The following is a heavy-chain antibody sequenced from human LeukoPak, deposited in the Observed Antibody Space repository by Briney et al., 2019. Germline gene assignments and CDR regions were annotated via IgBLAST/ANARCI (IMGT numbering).Heavy chain of an antibody. Sequence: AASVKVSCKTSGHQFNTHTITWVRHAPGQGLEWMGWVSAYNGNTNYEQKFQGRVTMTTDRSTRTAYMELRSLTSDDTAVYFCARDPRSGHFDYWGQGSLVTVSS. J-gene: IGHJ4*02. CDR1: GHQFNTHT. CDR2: VSAYNGNT. CDR3: ARDPRSGHFDY. V-gene: IGHV1-18*04.